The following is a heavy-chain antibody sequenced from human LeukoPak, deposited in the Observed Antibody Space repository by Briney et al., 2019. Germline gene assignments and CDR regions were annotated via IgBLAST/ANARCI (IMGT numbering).Heavy chain of an antibody. D-gene: IGHD5-18*01. CDR3: ARDIVDTAMAVDAFDI. J-gene: IGHJ3*02. Sequence: SETLSLTCTVSGGSISSGGYYWSWIRQHPGKGLEWIGYIYYSGSTYYNPSLKSRVTISIDTSKTQSSLKLSSATAADTAVYYCARDIVDTAMAVDAFDIWGQGTMVTVSS. V-gene: IGHV4-31*03. CDR2: IYYSGST. CDR1: GGSISSGGYY.